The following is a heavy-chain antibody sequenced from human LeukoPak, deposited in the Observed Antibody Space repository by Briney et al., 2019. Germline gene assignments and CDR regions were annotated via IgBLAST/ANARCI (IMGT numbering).Heavy chain of an antibody. CDR3: ARDRAPYYYDSSGSDY. CDR1: GGTFSSYA. D-gene: IGHD3-22*01. Sequence: ASVKVSCKASGGTFSSYAISWVRQAPGRGLEWMGRIIPILGIANYAQKFQGRVTITADKSTSTAYMELSSLRPEDTAVYYCARDRAPYYYDSSGSDYWGQGTLVIVSS. V-gene: IGHV1-69*04. CDR2: IIPILGIA. J-gene: IGHJ4*02.